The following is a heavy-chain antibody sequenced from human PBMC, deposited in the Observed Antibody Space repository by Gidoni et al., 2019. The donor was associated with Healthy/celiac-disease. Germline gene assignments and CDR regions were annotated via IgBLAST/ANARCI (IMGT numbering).Heavy chain of an antibody. J-gene: IGHJ4*02. CDR2: ISYDGSNK. CDR3: ARGLYDSSGLDY. Sequence: QVQLVESGGGVVQPGRSLRLSCAASGFTFSSYAMHWVRQAPGKGLEWVAVISYDGSNKYYADSVKGRFTISRDNSKNTLYLQMNSLRAEDTAVYYCARGLYDSSGLDYWGQGTLVTVSS. D-gene: IGHD3-22*01. V-gene: IGHV3-30-3*01. CDR1: GFTFSSYA.